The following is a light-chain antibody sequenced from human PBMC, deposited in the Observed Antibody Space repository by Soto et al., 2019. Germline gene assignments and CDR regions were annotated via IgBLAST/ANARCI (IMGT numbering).Light chain of an antibody. CDR1: QSVLYSSNNKNY. J-gene: IGKJ1*01. CDR3: QQYYSTPPT. Sequence: DIVMTQSPDSLAVSLGERATINCKSSQSVLYSSNNKNYLAWYQQKPVQPPKLLIYWASTRESGVPDRFSGSGSGTDFTLTISSLQAEDVAVYYCQQYYSTPPTFGQGTKVEIK. V-gene: IGKV4-1*01. CDR2: WAS.